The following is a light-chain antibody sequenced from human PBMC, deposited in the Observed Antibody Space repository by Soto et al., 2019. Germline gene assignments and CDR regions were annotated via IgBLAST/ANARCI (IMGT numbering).Light chain of an antibody. V-gene: IGLV1-44*01. J-gene: IGLJ1*01. CDR3: AAWDDRLNSYV. CDR2: SNN. CDR1: SSNIGSNT. Sequence: QSVLTQPPSASGTPGQRVTISCSGSSSNIGSNTVNWYQQLPGTAPKLLIYSNNQRPSGVPDRFSGSKSGTSASLAISGLQSEHEADYYCAAWDDRLNSYVFGTGTKLTVL.